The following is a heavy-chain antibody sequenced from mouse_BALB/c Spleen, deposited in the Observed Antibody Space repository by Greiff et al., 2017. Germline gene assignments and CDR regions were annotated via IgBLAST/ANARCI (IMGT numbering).Heavy chain of an antibody. CDR3: ARDRDGNPFAY. V-gene: IGHV5-6-3*01. J-gene: IGHJ3*01. Sequence: EVKLVESGGGLVQPGGSLKLPCAASGFTFSSYGMSWVRQTPDKRLELVATINSNGGSTYYPDSVKGRFTISRDNAKNTLYLQMSSLKSEDTAMYYCARDRDGNPFAYWGQGTLVTVSA. CDR1: GFTFSSYG. D-gene: IGHD2-1*01. CDR2: INSNGGST.